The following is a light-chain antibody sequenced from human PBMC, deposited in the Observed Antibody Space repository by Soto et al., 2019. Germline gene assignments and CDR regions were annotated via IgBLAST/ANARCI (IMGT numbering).Light chain of an antibody. CDR2: DVT. V-gene: IGLV2-8*01. CDR3: SSYAGSSLPVA. CDR1: SSDVGGYNF. Sequence: QSALTQPPSASGSPGQSVTISCTGASSDVGGYNFVSWYQHHPGKAPRLMIYDVTQRPSGVPDRFSGSKSGNTASLTVSGLQVDDEAYYYCSSYAGSSLPVAFGGGTKLAVL. J-gene: IGLJ2*01.